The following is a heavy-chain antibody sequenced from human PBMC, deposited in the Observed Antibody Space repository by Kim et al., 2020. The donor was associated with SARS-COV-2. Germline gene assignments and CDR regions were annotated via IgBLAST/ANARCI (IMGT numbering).Heavy chain of an antibody. D-gene: IGHD6-19*01. CDR2: ISAYNGNT. CDR1: GYTFTSYG. CDR3: ARDRGARIAVAGTCMDV. Sequence: ASVKVSCKASGYTFTSYGISWVRQAPGQGLEWMGWISAYNGNTNYAQKLQGRVTMTTDTSTSTAYMELRSLRSDDTAVYYCARDRGARIAVAGTCMDVWGQGTTVTVSS. V-gene: IGHV1-18*01. J-gene: IGHJ6*02.